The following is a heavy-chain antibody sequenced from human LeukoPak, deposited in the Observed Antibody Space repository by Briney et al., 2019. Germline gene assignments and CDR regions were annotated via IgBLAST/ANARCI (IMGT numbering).Heavy chain of an antibody. V-gene: IGHV4-31*03. CDR2: IYYTGNT. D-gene: IGHD3-10*01. CDR3: ARAPLVNYPSGSHPDYFDH. Sequence: SEPLSLTCTVSAGSISSGDSYWRWIRQHPGKGLVWIGYIYYTGNTFYNASLKSRVSLSVDTYRSQFSLRLSSVTAADTAVYYCARAPLVNYPSGSHPDYFDHWGQGTLVTASS. J-gene: IGHJ4*02. CDR1: AGSISSGDSY.